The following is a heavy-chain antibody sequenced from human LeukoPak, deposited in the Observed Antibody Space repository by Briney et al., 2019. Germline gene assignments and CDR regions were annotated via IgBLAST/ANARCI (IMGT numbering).Heavy chain of an antibody. J-gene: IGHJ4*02. CDR1: GFTVSSNY. CDR2: IYSGGST. D-gene: IGHD3-22*01. V-gene: IGHV3-53*04. CDR3: ARDPYDSSGYYYPN. Sequence: PGGSLRLSCAASGFTVSSNYMSWVRQAPGKGLEWVSVIYSGGSTYYADSVKGRFTISRHNSKSTLYLQMNSLRAEDTAVYYCARDPYDSSGYYYPNWGQGTLVTVSS.